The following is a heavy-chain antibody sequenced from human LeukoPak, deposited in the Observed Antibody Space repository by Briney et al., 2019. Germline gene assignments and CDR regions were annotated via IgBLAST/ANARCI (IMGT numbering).Heavy chain of an antibody. D-gene: IGHD3-22*01. Sequence: GGSLRLPCAASGFTFSNDGMHWVRQAPGRGLEWVALISYDGSDKHYADSVKGRFTVSRDNSKNTLYLQMNSLSRDDTAVYYCVGVGGYDSSGFFDYWGQGTLVTVSS. V-gene: IGHV3-30*03. CDR1: GFTFSNDG. CDR2: ISYDGSDK. J-gene: IGHJ4*02. CDR3: VGVGGYDSSGFFDY.